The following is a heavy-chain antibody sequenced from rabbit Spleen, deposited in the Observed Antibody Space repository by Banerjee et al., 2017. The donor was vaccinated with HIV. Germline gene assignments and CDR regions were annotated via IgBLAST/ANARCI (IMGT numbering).Heavy chain of an antibody. Sequence: QSVEESGGRLVTPGTPLTLTCTVSGIDLSSYAITWVRQAPGKGLEWIGIIDGSSTTYYASWARGRFTISKTSTTVDLKITSPTTEDTATYFCARPIDDDYGDWYSFNIWAQAPSSPS. CDR2: IDGSSTT. D-gene: IGHD2-1*01. J-gene: IGHJ4*02. CDR3: ARPIDDDYGDWYSFNI. V-gene: IGHV1S69*01. CDR1: GIDLSSYA.